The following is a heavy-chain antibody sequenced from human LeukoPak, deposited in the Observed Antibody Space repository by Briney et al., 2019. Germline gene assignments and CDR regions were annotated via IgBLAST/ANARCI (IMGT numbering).Heavy chain of an antibody. V-gene: IGHV3-23*01. Sequence: GGSLRLSCAASGFTFSSYAMSWVRQAPGKGLEWVSAISGSGGSTYYADSVKGRFTISRDNSKNTLYLQMNSLRAEDTAVYYCAKGNTYYYDSSGYFLGGTVARQLNYFDYWGQGTLVTVSS. CDR3: AKGNTYYYDSSGYFLGGTVARQLNYFDY. CDR2: ISGSGGST. CDR1: GFTFSSYA. D-gene: IGHD3-22*01. J-gene: IGHJ4*02.